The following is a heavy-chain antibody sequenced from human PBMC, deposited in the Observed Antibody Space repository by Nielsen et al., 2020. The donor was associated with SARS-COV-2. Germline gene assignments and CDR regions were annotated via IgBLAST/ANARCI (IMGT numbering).Heavy chain of an antibody. V-gene: IGHV3-30*02. CDR3: AKVPDYGDYGLGAFDI. J-gene: IGHJ3*02. D-gene: IGHD4-17*01. Sequence: GGSLRLSCAASGFTFSSYGMHWVRQAPGKGLEWVAFIRYDGSNKYYADSVKGRFTISRDNSKNTLYLQMNSLRAEDTAAYYCAKVPDYGDYGLGAFDIWGQGTMVTVSS. CDR2: IRYDGSNK. CDR1: GFTFSSYG.